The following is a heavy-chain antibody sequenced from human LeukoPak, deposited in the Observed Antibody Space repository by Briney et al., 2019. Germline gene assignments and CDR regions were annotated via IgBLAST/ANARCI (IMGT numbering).Heavy chain of an antibody. V-gene: IGHV4-59*08. Sequence: SETLSLTCTVSGGSISSYYWIWIRQPPGKGLEWIGYIYYSGSTNYNPSLKSRVTISVDTSKNQFSLKLSSVTAADTAVYYCARGVAAAGSGIDHWRQGTLVTVSS. CDR2: IYYSGST. J-gene: IGHJ4*02. D-gene: IGHD6-13*01. CDR3: ARGVAAAGSGIDH. CDR1: GGSISSYY.